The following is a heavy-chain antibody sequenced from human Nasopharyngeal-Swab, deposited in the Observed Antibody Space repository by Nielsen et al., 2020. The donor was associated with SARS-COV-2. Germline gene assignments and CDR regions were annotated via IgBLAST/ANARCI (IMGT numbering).Heavy chain of an antibody. Sequence: SETLSLTCTVSGGSISSGGYYWSWIRQSPGKGLEWIGSFSYSGTTYFNPSLKSRVTISVDTSKNQFSVKLSSVTAADTAVYYCASYYYDSSDYSYWFDPWGQGTLVTVSS. J-gene: IGHJ5*02. CDR3: ASYYYDSSDYSYWFDP. CDR1: GGSISSGGYY. CDR2: FSYSGTT. D-gene: IGHD3-22*01. V-gene: IGHV4-39*01.